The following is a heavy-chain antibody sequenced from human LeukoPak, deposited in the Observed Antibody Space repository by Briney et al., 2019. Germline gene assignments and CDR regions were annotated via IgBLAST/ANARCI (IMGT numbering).Heavy chain of an antibody. CDR2: INSDGSRT. CDR1: GFTLSTYW. D-gene: IGHD3-9*01. Sequence: GGSLRLSCAASGFTLSTYWMHWVRQGPGKGLVWVSCINSDGSRTTYADSVKGRFTISRDNAKNTLYLQMNSLRAEDTAVYYCARDRETYYDILTGYYTLGDAFDIWGQGTVVTVSS. V-gene: IGHV3-74*01. CDR3: ARDRETYYDILTGYYTLGDAFDI. J-gene: IGHJ3*02.